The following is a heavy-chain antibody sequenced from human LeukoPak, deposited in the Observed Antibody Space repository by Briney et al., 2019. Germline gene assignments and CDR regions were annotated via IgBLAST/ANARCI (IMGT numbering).Heavy chain of an antibody. CDR3: ARDLDILVPAATSYYYYYYMDV. V-gene: IGHV3-21*01. D-gene: IGHD2-2*01. CDR2: ISGDSNYI. Sequence: GGSLRLSCAASGFTFSSYAMSWVRQAPGKGLEWVSSISGDSNYIYYADSVEGRFTISRDNAKNSLYLQMNSLRAEDTAVYYCARDLDILVPAATSYYYYYYMDVWGKGTTVTVSS. CDR1: GFTFSSYA. J-gene: IGHJ6*03.